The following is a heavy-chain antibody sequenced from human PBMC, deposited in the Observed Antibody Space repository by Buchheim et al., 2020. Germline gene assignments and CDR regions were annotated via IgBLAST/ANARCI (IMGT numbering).Heavy chain of an antibody. CDR1: GFTFSSYS. D-gene: IGHD1-26*01. J-gene: IGHJ4*02. CDR3: ARRGVREFDY. CDR2: ISSGNTITT. V-gene: IGHV3-48*02. Sequence: DVQLVESGGGLIQPGGSLRLSCAASGFTFSSYSMNWVRQAPGKGLEWVSYISSGNTITTHYADSVLGRFTISRDNAKYSLYLQMNSLRDEDTAVYYCARRGVREFDYWGQGTL.